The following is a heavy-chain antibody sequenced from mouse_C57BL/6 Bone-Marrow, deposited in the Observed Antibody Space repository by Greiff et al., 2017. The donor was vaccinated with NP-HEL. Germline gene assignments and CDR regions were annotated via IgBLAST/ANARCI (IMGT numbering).Heavy chain of an antibody. D-gene: IGHD2-1*01. V-gene: IGHV5-4*01. CDR1: GFTFSSYA. J-gene: IGHJ3*01. CDR3: LGVTTLFAY. CDR2: ISDGGSYT. Sequence: EVQGVESGGGLVKPGGSPKLSCAASGFTFSSYAMSWVRQTPEKRLEWVATISDGGSYTYYPDNVKGRFTISRDNAKNNLYLQMSHLKSEDTAMYYCLGVTTLFAYWGQGTLVTVSA.